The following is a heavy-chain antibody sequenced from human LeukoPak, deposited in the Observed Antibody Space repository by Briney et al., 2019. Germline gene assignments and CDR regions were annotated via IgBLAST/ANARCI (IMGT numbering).Heavy chain of an antibody. V-gene: IGHV2-70*04. D-gene: IGHD3-10*01. CDR1: GFSLSTSGMR. J-gene: IGHJ4*02. CDR2: IDWDDDK. Sequence: SGPALVKPTQTLTLTCTFSGFSLSTSGMRVSWIRQPPGKALEWLARIDWDDDKFYSTSLKTRLTISKDTSKNQVVLTVTNMDPVDTATYYCARISYYYGSDPSYYFDYWGQGTLVTVSS. CDR3: ARISYYYGSDPSYYFDY.